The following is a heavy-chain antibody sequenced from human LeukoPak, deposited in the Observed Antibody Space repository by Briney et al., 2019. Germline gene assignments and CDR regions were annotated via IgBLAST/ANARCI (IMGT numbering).Heavy chain of an antibody. V-gene: IGHV3-33*06. CDR3: AKDHSSGYYAMYYFDY. J-gene: IGHJ4*02. CDR2: IWYDGSNK. CDR1: GFTFSSYG. D-gene: IGHD3-22*01. Sequence: GRSLRLSCAASGFTFSSYGMHWVRQAPGKGLEWVAVIWYDGSNKYYADSVKGRFTISRDNSKNTLYLQMNSLRAEDTAVYYCAKDHSSGYYAMYYFDYWGQGTLVTVSS.